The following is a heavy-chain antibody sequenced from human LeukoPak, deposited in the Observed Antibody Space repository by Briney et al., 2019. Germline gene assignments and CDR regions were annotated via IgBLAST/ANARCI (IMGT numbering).Heavy chain of an antibody. D-gene: IGHD4-17*01. CDR3: ARGPYGAPTPDAFDI. V-gene: IGHV1-69*13. J-gene: IGHJ3*02. CDR1: GYTFTSYA. Sequence: SVKVSCKASGYTFTSYAMNWVRQAPGQGLEWMGGIIPIFGTANYAQKFQGRVTITADESTSTAYMELSSPRSEDTAVYYCARGPYGAPTPDAFDIWGQGTMVTVSS. CDR2: IIPIFGTA.